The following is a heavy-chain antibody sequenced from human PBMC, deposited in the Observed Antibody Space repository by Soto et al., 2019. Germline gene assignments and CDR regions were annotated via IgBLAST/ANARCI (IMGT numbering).Heavy chain of an antibody. V-gene: IGHV3-30-3*01. Sequence: QVQLVESGGGVVQPGRSLRLSCAASGFTFSNYAIHWVRQAPGKGLEWVAAISYDGSNKYYADSVKGRFTISRDNSKSRLYRRVNSLRADGRAVYCCARGTRSGWYYFDYWGQGTLVTVSS. D-gene: IGHD6-19*01. CDR3: ARGTRSGWYYFDY. CDR1: GFTFSNYA. CDR2: ISYDGSNK. J-gene: IGHJ4*02.